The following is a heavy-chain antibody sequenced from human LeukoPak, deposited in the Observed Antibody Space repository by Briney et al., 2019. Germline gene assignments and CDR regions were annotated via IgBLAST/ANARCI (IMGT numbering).Heavy chain of an antibody. J-gene: IGHJ5*02. D-gene: IGHD1-26*01. CDR3: ARDRVVGATENWFDP. CDR2: ISSNSYHI. V-gene: IGHV3-21*01. Sequence: GGSLRLSCAASGFIFSAYSMNWVRQAPGKGLEWVSAISSNSYHIYYADSVKGRFTVSRDNAKNSLFLQMNSLRAEDTAVYYCARDRVVGATENWFDPWGQGTLVTVSS. CDR1: GFIFSAYS.